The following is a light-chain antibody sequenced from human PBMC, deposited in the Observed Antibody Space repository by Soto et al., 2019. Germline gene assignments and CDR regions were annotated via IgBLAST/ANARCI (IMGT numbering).Light chain of an antibody. Sequence: QSALTQPRSVSGSPGQSVTISCTGTSSDVGGYNYVSWYQQHPGKAPKLMIFDVSKRPSGVPDRFSGSKSGNTASLTISGLQAEDAADYSCCPYAGSYVVFGGGTTHTLL. CDR2: DVS. CDR3: CPYAGSYVV. CDR1: SSDVGGYNY. V-gene: IGLV2-11*01. J-gene: IGLJ2*01.